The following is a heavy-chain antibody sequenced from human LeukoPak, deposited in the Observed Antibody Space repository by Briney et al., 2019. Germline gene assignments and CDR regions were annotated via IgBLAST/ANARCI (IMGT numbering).Heavy chain of an antibody. D-gene: IGHD4-17*01. CDR2: VNHSGYT. Sequence: SETLSLTCDVSGTSFSSYYWSWIRQTPGKGLEWIGEVNHSGYTNMNPSLKSRVTISVDASKNQFSLRMNTVTAADTAVYFCARMTTGHDYWGQGTLVTVSS. CDR3: ARMTTGHDY. J-gene: IGHJ4*02. CDR1: GTSFSSYY. V-gene: IGHV4-34*01.